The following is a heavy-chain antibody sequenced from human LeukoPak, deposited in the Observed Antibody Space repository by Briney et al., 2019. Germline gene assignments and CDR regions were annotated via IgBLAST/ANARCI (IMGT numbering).Heavy chain of an antibody. CDR1: GFTFSSYS. J-gene: IGHJ4*02. D-gene: IGHD3-10*01. Sequence: GGSLRLSCAASGFTFSSYSMNWVRQAPGKGLEWVSSISSSSSSINNADSVNGRFTISRDHTKKSLYLQMNSLRAEDTAVYYCARGYGSGRLNVLFDYWGQGTLVTVSS. V-gene: IGHV3-21*01. CDR2: ISSSSSSI. CDR3: ARGYGSGRLNVLFDY.